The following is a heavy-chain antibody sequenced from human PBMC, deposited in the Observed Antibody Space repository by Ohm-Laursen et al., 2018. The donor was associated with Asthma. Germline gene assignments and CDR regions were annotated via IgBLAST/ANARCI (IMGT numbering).Heavy chain of an antibody. Sequence: SLRLSCTASGFTFSSYGMHWVRQAPGKGLEWLAVISYDSSLKYYADSVNGRFTISRDDFKSTLYLQMNSLRADDTALYYCARDVMDWYSPALDFWGQGSLVTVSS. J-gene: IGHJ4*02. CDR3: ARDVMDWYSPALDF. D-gene: IGHD3/OR15-3a*01. V-gene: IGHV3-30*19. CDR1: GFTFSSYG. CDR2: ISYDSSLK.